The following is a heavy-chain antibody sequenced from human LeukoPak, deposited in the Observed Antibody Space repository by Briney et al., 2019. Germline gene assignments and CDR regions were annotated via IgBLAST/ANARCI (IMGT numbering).Heavy chain of an antibody. Sequence: SETLSLTCTVSGGSVSSGSFYWSWIRQPPGKGLEWIGYIYYSGSTSYDPSLKSRVTISLDTSKNQFSLRLSSVTAADTAVYFCARYSIAGPYYFDYWGQGTLVTVSS. J-gene: IGHJ4*02. D-gene: IGHD6-13*01. CDR1: GGSVSSGSFY. CDR3: ARYSIAGPYYFDY. CDR2: IYYSGST. V-gene: IGHV4-61*01.